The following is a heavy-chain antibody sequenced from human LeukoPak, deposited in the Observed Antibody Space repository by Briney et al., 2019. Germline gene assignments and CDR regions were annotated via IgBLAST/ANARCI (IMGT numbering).Heavy chain of an antibody. CDR2: IIPILGIA. Sequence: ASVEVPCKASGGTFSSYAISWVRQAPGQGLEWMGRIIPILGIANYAQKFQGRVTMTRNTSISTAYMELSSLRSEDTAVYYCARSSGWYLYYYYGMDVWGQGTTVTVSS. CDR1: GGTFSSYA. V-gene: IGHV1-69*04. D-gene: IGHD6-19*01. CDR3: ARSSGWYLYYYYGMDV. J-gene: IGHJ6*02.